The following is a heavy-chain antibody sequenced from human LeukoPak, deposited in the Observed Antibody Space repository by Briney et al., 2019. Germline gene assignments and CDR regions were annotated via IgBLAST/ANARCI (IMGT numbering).Heavy chain of an antibody. CDR2: IYYSGST. CDR1: GGSINSGASY. D-gene: IGHD2-15*01. Sequence: PSETLSLTCTVSGGSINSGASYWSWIRQPPGKGLEWIGYIYYSGSTDYNPSLKSRVTISVDTSKNQFSLKLSSVTAADTAVYYCARGLLFYYFDYWGQGTLVTVSS. J-gene: IGHJ4*02. V-gene: IGHV4-61*08. CDR3: ARGLLFYYFDY.